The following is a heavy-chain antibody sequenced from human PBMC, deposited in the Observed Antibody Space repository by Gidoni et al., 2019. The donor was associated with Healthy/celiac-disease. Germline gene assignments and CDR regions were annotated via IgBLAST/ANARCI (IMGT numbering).Heavy chain of an antibody. CDR3: AKDRNYYDRPGGFDI. CDR1: GFHFDDYA. D-gene: IGHD3-22*01. CDR2: ISWNSGSI. V-gene: IGHV3-9*01. Sequence: EVQLVESGGGLVQPGRSLRLSCAAPGFHFDDYAMHWVRHAPGKGLEWVSGISWNSGSIYYADSVKGRFTISRDNAKNSLYLQMNSLRAEDTALYYCAKDRNYYDRPGGFDIWGQGTMVTVSS. J-gene: IGHJ3*02.